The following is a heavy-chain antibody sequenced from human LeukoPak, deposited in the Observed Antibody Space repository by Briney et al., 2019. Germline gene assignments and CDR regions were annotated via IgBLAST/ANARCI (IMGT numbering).Heavy chain of an antibody. CDR2: INPNGGST. CDR3: ASLGSGSSRIIDFDY. V-gene: IGHV1-46*01. J-gene: IGHJ4*02. CDR1: GYIFTSYY. Sequence: GASVKVSCKASGYIFTSYYMHWVRQAPGQGLEWMGIINPNGGSTNYAQKFQGRVTMTRDTSTSTVYMELSSLRSEDTAVYYCASLGSGSSRIIDFDYWGQGTLVTVSS. D-gene: IGHD3-10*01.